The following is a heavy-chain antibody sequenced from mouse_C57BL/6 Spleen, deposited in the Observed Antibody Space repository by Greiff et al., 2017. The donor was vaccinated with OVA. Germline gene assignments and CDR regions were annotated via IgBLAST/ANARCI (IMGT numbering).Heavy chain of an antibody. CDR3: TGPTLDRGYFDV. CDR1: GFTFSNYW. J-gene: IGHJ1*03. Sequence: EVMLVESGGGLVQPGGSMKLSCVASGFTFSNYWMNWVRQSPEKGLEWVAQIRLKSDNYATHYAESVKGRFTISRDDSKSSVYLQMNNLRAEDTGIYYCTGPTLDRGYFDVWGTGTTVTVSS. V-gene: IGHV6-3*01. CDR2: IRLKSDNYAT. D-gene: IGHD3-1*01.